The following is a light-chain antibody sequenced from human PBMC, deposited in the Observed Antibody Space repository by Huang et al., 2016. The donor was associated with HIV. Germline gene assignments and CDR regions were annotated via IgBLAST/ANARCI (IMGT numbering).Light chain of an antibody. CDR3: QQYFDWPWT. CDR1: QTVKNK. Sequence: ILMSQSPATLSVSPGDSATLSCRANQTVKNKVAWFQQKVGQSPRLIIYSASVRASSSGVPDRFLGRGSGTEFTLSITSVQSEDLAVYYCQQYFDWPWTFGQGTRV. J-gene: IGKJ1*01. CDR2: SAS. V-gene: IGKV3D-15*01.